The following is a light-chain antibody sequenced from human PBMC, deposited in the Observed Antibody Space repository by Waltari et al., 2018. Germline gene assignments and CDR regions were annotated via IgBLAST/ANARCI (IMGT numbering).Light chain of an antibody. V-gene: IGKV1-9*01. Sequence: QLTQSPASLYASVGDTVTISCRASQGIASFLTWYQQKPGGAPKLLIYAASTLESGVPSRFSGTRSGTDFTLTISSLQPEDFATYYCQQHTTYPLTFGQGTRLDIK. CDR3: QQHTTYPLT. J-gene: IGKJ5*01. CDR2: AAS. CDR1: QGIASF.